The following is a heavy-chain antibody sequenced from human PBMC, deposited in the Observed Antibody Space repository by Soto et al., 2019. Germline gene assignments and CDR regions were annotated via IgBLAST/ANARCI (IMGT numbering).Heavy chain of an antibody. CDR3: ARGEYSSSPGYDAFDI. Sequence: QLQLQESGPGLVKPSETLSLTCTVSGGSISSSSYYWGWIRQPPGKGLEWIGSIYYSGSTYYNPSLKSRVTISGDTSKNQSSLKLSSVTAADTAVYYCARGEYSSSPGYDAFDIWGQGTMVTVSS. D-gene: IGHD6-6*01. CDR1: GGSISSSSYY. J-gene: IGHJ3*02. CDR2: IYYSGST. V-gene: IGHV4-39*01.